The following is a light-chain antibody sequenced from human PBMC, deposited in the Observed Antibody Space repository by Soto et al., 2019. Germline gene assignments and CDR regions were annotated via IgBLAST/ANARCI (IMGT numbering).Light chain of an antibody. CDR3: QQYDNWPSVT. V-gene: IGKV3-15*01. CDR2: GTS. J-gene: IGKJ4*01. Sequence: IVMTQSPATLSVSPGERATLSCRASQSVGRSLAWYQQKPGQAPRLLMYGTSARATGIPATFSGSGSGTEFTLTISSLQSEDFAVYYCQQYDNWPSVTFGGGTKMEIK. CDR1: QSVGRS.